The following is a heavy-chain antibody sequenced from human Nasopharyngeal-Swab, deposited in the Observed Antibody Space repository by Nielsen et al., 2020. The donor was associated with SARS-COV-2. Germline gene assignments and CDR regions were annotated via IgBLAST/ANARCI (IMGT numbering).Heavy chain of an antibody. CDR2: INHSGST. J-gene: IGHJ5*02. CDR3: ARGKRSNYFRVSPPNWFDP. Sequence: RQAPGKGLEWLGEINHSGSTNYNPSLKSRVTISVDTSKNQFSLKLSSVTAADTAVYYCARGKRSNYFRVSPPNWFDPWGQGTLVTVSS. V-gene: IGHV4-34*01. D-gene: IGHD2/OR15-2a*01.